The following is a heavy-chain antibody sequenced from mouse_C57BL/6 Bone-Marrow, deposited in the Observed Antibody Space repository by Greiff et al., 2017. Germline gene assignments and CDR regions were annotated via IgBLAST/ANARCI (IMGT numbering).Heavy chain of an antibody. CDR2: IDPETGGT. V-gene: IGHV1-15*01. CDR1: GYTFTDYE. Sequence: VQLQQSGAELVRPGASVTLSCKASGYTFTDYEMHWVKQTPVHGLEWIGAIDPETGGTAYNQKFKGKAILTADKSSSTAYMELRSLTSEDSAVYYCKREGQLRPYYFDYWGQGTTLTVSS. D-gene: IGHD3-2*02. CDR3: KREGQLRPYYFDY. J-gene: IGHJ2*01.